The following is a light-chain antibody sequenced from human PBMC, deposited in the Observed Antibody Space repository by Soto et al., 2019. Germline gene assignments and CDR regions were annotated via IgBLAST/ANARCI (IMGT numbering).Light chain of an antibody. CDR1: QSISTY. CDR2: SAS. V-gene: IGKV1-39*01. J-gene: IGKJ1*01. CDR3: QQSYSSPWT. Sequence: DIQMTQSPSSLSASVGDRVTITCRASQSISTYLNWYQQRPGKAPKVLIYSASSLQSGVPSRFSGRGSGTDFTLTISSLQPEDSATYYCQQSYSSPWTFGQGTKVEIK.